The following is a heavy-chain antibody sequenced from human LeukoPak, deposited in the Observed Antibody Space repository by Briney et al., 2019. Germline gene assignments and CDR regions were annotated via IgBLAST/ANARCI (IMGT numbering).Heavy chain of an antibody. CDR3: ARLPAASAMRGDY. V-gene: IGHV1-2*02. CDR2: INPNSGGT. CDR1: GYTFTGYY. J-gene: IGHJ4*02. Sequence: ASVKVSCKASGYTFTGYYMHWVRQAPGQGLEWMGWINPNSGGTNYAQKFQGRVTMTRDTSISTAYLQWSSLRASDTAMYYCARLPAASAMRGDYWGQGTLVTVSS. D-gene: IGHD2-2*01.